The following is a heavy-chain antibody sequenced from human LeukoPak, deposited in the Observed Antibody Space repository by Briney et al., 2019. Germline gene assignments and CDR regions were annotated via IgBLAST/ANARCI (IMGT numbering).Heavy chain of an antibody. Sequence: GGSLRLSCAASGFTFSSYWMNWARQAPGKGLEWVGRILSKTSGGTTDYATPVKGRFTISRDDSKNMLYLHMNSLQIEDTAVYYCADYYASGSYPPWGQGTLVTVSS. V-gene: IGHV3-15*07. D-gene: IGHD3-10*01. CDR1: GFTFSSYW. J-gene: IGHJ5*02. CDR3: ADYYASGSYPP. CDR2: ILSKTSGGTT.